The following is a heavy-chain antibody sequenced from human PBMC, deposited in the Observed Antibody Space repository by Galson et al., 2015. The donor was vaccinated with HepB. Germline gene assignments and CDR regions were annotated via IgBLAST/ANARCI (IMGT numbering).Heavy chain of an antibody. CDR2: INPSGGST. V-gene: IGHV1-46*01. Sequence: SVKVSCKASGYTFTSYYMHWVRQAPGQGLEWMGIINPSGGSTSYAQKFQGRVTMTRDTSTSTVYMELSSLRSEDTAVYYCARDGDGYNLSDDAFDIWGQGTMVTVSS. CDR3: ARDGDGYNLSDDAFDI. D-gene: IGHD5-24*01. J-gene: IGHJ3*02. CDR1: GYTFTSYY.